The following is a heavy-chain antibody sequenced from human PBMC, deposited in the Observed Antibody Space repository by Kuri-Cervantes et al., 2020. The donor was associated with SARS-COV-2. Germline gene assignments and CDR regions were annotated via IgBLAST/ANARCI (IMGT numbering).Heavy chain of an antibody. CDR3: ARQSVVASDD. CDR2: IYYSGST. Sequence: SETLSLTCTVSGGSISSSSYYWGWIRQPPGKGLEWIGSIYYSGSTYYNPSLKSRVTISVDTSKNQFSLELSSVTAADTAVYYCARQSVVASDDWGQGTPVTVSS. D-gene: IGHD2-15*01. V-gene: IGHV4-39*01. J-gene: IGHJ4*02. CDR1: GGSISSSSYY.